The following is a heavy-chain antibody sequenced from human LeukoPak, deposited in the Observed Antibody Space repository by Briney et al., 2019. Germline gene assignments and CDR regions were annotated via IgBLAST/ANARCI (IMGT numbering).Heavy chain of an antibody. D-gene: IGHD5-24*01. CDR3: ARGGDRDGYNRFDY. CDR1: GGTFSSHA. CDR2: INPSGGST. J-gene: IGHJ4*02. V-gene: IGHV1-46*01. Sequence: ASVKVSCKASGGTFSSHAISWVRQAPGQGLEWMGIINPSGGSTSYAQKFQGRVTMTRDTSTSTVYMELSSLRSEDTAVYYCARGGDRDGYNRFDYWGQGTLVTVSS.